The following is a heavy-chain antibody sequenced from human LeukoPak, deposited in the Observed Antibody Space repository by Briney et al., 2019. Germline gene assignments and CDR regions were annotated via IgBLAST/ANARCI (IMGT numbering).Heavy chain of an antibody. D-gene: IGHD2-8*02. CDR3: AKDIGMHSDANGVTGGEYLGMDV. Sequence: GGSLRLSCAASGFTFDDYSMHWVRQIPGKGLEWVALISWGGGSTYYADSVKGRFTITRDNNKNSLNLEMHSLKIEDTALYYCAKDIGMHSDANGVTGGEYLGMDVWGQGTTVTVSS. V-gene: IGHV3-43*01. CDR2: ISWGGGST. J-gene: IGHJ6*02. CDR1: GFTFDDYS.